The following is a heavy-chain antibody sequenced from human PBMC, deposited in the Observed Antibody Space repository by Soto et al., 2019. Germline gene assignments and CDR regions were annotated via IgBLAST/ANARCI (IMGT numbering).Heavy chain of an antibody. CDR1: GGSVSSGSYY. V-gene: IGHV4-61*01. D-gene: IGHD3-16*02. J-gene: IGHJ4*02. CDR3: AREIYDYVWGSYRYTGHFDY. Sequence: SETLSLTCTVSGGSVSSGSYYWSWIRQPPGKGLEWIGYIYYSGSTNYNPSLKRRVTISVDTSKNQFSLKLSSVTAADTAVYYCAREIYDYVWGSYRYTGHFDYWGQGTLVTVSS. CDR2: IYYSGST.